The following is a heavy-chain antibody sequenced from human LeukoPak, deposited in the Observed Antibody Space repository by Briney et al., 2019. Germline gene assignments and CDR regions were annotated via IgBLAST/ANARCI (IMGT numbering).Heavy chain of an antibody. V-gene: IGHV4-59*01. J-gene: IGHJ6*02. CDR1: GGSISSYY. CDR3: ARGPPGGYYYGMDV. CDR2: IYYSGST. D-gene: IGHD2-15*01. Sequence: PSETLSLTCTVSGGSISSYYWSWIRQPPGKGLEWIGYIYYSGSTNYNPSLKSRVTISVGTSKNQFSLKLSSVTAADTAVYYCARGPPGGYYYGMDVWGQGTTVTVSS.